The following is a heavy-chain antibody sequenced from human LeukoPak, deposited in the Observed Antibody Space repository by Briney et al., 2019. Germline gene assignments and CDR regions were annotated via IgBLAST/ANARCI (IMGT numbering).Heavy chain of an antibody. D-gene: IGHD5-12*01. J-gene: IGHJ5*02. CDR2: IYHSGST. Sequence: SETLSLTCTVSGYSISSGYYWGWIRQPPGKGLEWIGSIYHSGSTYYNPSLKSRVTISVDTSKNQFSLKLSSVTAADTAVYYCARDHPSGYGVRWFDPWGQGTVVPVSS. CDR3: ARDHPSGYGVRWFDP. V-gene: IGHV4-38-2*02. CDR1: GYSISSGYY.